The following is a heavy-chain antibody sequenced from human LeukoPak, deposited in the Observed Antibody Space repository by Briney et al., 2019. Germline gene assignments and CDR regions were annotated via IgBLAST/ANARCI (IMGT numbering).Heavy chain of an antibody. Sequence: SETLSLTCTVSGGSISSSSYYWGWLRQPPGKGLEWIGSIYYSGSTYYNPSLKSRVTISVDTSKNQFSLKLSSVTAADTAVYYCARSIGGYSSSWYVGYFDYWGQGTLVTVSS. V-gene: IGHV4-39*01. CDR3: ARSIGGYSSSWYVGYFDY. J-gene: IGHJ4*02. CDR2: IYYSGST. D-gene: IGHD6-13*01. CDR1: GGSISSSSYY.